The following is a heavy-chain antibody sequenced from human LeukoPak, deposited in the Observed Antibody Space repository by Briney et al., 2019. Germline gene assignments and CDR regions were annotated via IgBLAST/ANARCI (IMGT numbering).Heavy chain of an antibody. Sequence: GRSLRLSCAASGFTFSSYWMHWVRQVPGKGLVWVARINPGGSSITYADSVKGRFTISRDNSKNTLYLQMNSLRAEDTAVYYCARGASIYYYGMDVWGQGTTVTVSS. CDR2: INPGGSSI. D-gene: IGHD1-26*01. CDR1: GFTFSSYW. CDR3: ARGASIYYYGMDV. V-gene: IGHV3-74*01. J-gene: IGHJ6*02.